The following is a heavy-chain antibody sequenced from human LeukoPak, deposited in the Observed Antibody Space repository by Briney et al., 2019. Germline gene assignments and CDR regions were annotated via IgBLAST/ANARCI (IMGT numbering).Heavy chain of an antibody. Sequence: SETLSLTCAVYGGSFSGYYWSWIRQPPGKGLEWIREINHSGSTNYNPSLKSRVTISVDTSKNQFSLKLSSVTAADTAVYYCARGLRAVAGTGSDYWGQGTLVTVSS. CDR3: ARGLRAVAGTGSDY. V-gene: IGHV4-34*01. CDR1: GGSFSGYY. CDR2: INHSGST. D-gene: IGHD6-19*01. J-gene: IGHJ4*02.